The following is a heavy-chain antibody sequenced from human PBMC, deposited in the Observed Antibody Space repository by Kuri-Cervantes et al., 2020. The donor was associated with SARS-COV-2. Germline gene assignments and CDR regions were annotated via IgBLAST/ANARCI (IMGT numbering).Heavy chain of an antibody. J-gene: IGHJ2*01. CDR1: GYTLTDYY. CDR2: INPDSSGT. Sequence: ASVKVSCKASGYTLTDYYMHWVRQAPGQGLEWMGWINPDSSGTDYAEKFQGRVTMTRDMSISTAYMELSRLRSDDTAVYYCTRALNDFWSGYYSSWYFDLWGRGTLVTVSS. V-gene: IGHV1-2*02. D-gene: IGHD3-3*01. CDR3: TRALNDFWSGYYSSWYFDL.